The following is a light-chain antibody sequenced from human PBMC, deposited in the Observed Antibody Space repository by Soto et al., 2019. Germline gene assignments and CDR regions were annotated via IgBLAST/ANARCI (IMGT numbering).Light chain of an antibody. Sequence: QSVLTQPPSVSGAPGKRVIISCTGSSSNIGAGYDVKWYQQLPGTAPKLLIYGDTNRPSGVPDRFSGSKSGTSASLAITGLQTEDEADYYCQSYDSSLSVVVFGGGTKLTVL. CDR1: SSNIGAGYD. CDR2: GDT. V-gene: IGLV1-40*01. J-gene: IGLJ2*01. CDR3: QSYDSSLSVVV.